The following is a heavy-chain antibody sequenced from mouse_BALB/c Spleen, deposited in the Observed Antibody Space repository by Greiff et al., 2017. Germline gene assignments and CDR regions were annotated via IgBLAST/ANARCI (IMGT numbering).Heavy chain of an antibody. J-gene: IGHJ4*01. CDR3: KVRREAYYAMDD. V-gene: IGHV14-4*02. CDR1: GFNIKDYY. CDR2: IDPENGDT. Sequence: VQLQQSGAELVRSGASVKLSCTASGFNIKDYYMHWVRQRPEQGLEWIGWIDPENGDTEYAPKFQGKATMTADTSSNTAYLQLSSLTSEDTAVYYCKVRREAYYAMDDWGQGTSVTVSS. D-gene: IGHD2-14*01.